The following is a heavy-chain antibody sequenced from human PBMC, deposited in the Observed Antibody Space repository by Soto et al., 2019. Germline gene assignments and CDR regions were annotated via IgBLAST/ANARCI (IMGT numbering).Heavy chain of an antibody. CDR1: GDSITDSY. Sequence: QVQLQESGPGLVKPSETLSLTCTVSGDSITDSYWSWIRQPPGKGLAWIGFIYHSGITNYDASLKGRVTFSIDTSKKQISLKLTSVTSADTAVYYCARGMAAAGDTFDIWGQGTMVTVSS. CDR2: IYHSGIT. J-gene: IGHJ3*02. CDR3: ARGMAAAGDTFDI. D-gene: IGHD6-13*01. V-gene: IGHV4-59*01.